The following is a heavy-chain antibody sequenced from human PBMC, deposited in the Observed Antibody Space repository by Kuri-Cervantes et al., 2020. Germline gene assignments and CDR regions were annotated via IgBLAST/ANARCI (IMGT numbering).Heavy chain of an antibody. D-gene: IGHD3-3*01. CDR2: IYHSGST. Sequence: SETLSLTCAVSGYSISSGYYWGWIRQPPGKGLEWSGRIYHSGSTNYNPSLKSRVTISADTSKNQFSLKLSSVTAADTAVYYCARGSEVVKFLESQGHDYYYYMDVWGKGTTVTVSS. CDR3: ARGSEVVKFLESQGHDYYYYMDV. J-gene: IGHJ6*03. V-gene: IGHV4-38-2*01. CDR1: GYSISSGYY.